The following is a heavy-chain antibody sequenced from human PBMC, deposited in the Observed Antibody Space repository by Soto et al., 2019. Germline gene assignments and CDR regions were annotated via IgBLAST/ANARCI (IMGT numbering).Heavy chain of an antibody. D-gene: IGHD3-10*01. Sequence: EVQLLESGGGLVQPGGSLRLSCAASGFTFSSYAMNWVRQAPGKGLEWVSVISSSGGSTYYADSVKGRFTISRDNSKNTLYLQMKSLGAEDTAVYYCAKRASGSYFDYWGQGTLVTVSS. CDR3: AKRASGSYFDY. CDR1: GFTFSSYA. CDR2: ISSSGGST. V-gene: IGHV3-23*01. J-gene: IGHJ4*02.